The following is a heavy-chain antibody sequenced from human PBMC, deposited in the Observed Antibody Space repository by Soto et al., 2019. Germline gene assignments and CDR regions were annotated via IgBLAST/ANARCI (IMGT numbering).Heavy chain of an antibody. D-gene: IGHD2-8*02. V-gene: IGHV4-39*02. CDR1: GGSISSSSYY. CDR3: ERDKITGLFDY. J-gene: IGHJ4*02. Sequence: PTETLSLTCTVSGGSISSSSYYWGWIRQPPGKGLEWIGSIYYSGSTYYNPSLKSRVTISVDTSKNQFSLKLSSVTAAETAVYFCERDKITGLFDYWGQGYLVTVSS. CDR2: IYYSGST.